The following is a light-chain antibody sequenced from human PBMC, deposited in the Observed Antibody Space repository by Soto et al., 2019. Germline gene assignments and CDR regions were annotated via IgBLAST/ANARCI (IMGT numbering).Light chain of an antibody. CDR1: QSISSY. J-gene: IGKJ1*01. CDR3: QQSYSTPWT. CDR2: AAS. Sequence: IQMTQSPSSLSASVGDRVTITCRASQSISSYLNWYQQKPGKAPKLLIYAASSLQSGVPSRFSGSGSGTDFTLTISSLQPEDFATYYSQQSYSTPWTFGQGSKVDIK. V-gene: IGKV1-39*01.